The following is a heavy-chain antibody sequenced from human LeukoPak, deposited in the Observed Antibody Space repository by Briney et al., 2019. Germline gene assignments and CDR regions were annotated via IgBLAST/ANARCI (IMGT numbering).Heavy chain of an antibody. CDR1: GYSFSSYW. D-gene: IGHD1-26*01. J-gene: IGHJ4*02. V-gene: IGHV5-51*01. CDR2: IYAGDSDT. CDR3: VRRRSGTNSDY. Sequence: GESLKISCKASGYSFSSYWIGWVRQMPGKGLEWMGNIYAGDSDTRYGPSFQGQVTISVDKSINTAYLQWSSLKASDTAMYYCVRRRSGTNSDYWGQGTLVTVSS.